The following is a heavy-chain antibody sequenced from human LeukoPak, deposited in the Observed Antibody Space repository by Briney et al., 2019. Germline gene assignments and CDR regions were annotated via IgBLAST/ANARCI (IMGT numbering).Heavy chain of an antibody. J-gene: IGHJ4*02. D-gene: IGHD1-26*01. CDR3: ARGSSRWEPLDY. CDR2: INPNSGGT. Sequence: ASVKVSCKASGYSFTDYYIHWVRQAPGQRLEWMGWINPNSGGTNYAQKFQGWVTMTRDTSISTAYMELSRLRSDDTAVYYCARGSSRWEPLDYWGQGTLVTVSS. V-gene: IGHV1-2*04. CDR1: GYSFTDYY.